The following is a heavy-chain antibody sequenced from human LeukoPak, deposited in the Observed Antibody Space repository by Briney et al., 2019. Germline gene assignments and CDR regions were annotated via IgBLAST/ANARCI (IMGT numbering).Heavy chain of an antibody. V-gene: IGHV4-61*01. CDR1: GGSVTSTNYY. CDR2: IYYSGST. J-gene: IGHJ3*02. D-gene: IGHD3-22*01. CDR3: ARGGYYYDSSGYWGAFDI. Sequence: PSETLSLTCTVSGGSVTSTNYYWSWIRQPPGKGLEWIGYIYYSGSTNYNPSLKSRVTISVDTSKNQFSLKLSSVTAADTAVYYCARGGYYYDSSGYWGAFDIWGQGTMVTVSS.